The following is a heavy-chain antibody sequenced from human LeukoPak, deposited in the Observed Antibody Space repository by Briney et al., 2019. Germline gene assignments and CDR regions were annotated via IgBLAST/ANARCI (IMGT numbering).Heavy chain of an antibody. Sequence: QAGGSLRLSCAASGFTFDEFAIHWVRQSPGKGLEWVSLISGDGGRTYYADSVKGRFTISRDNAKNSLYLQMSSLRAEDTAVYYCARAVLYYYYGMDVWGQGTTVSVSS. CDR1: GFTFDEFA. J-gene: IGHJ6*02. V-gene: IGHV3-43*02. CDR2: ISGDGGRT. CDR3: ARAVLYYYYGMDV.